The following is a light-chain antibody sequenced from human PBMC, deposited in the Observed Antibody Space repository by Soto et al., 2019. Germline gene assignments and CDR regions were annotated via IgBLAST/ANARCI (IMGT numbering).Light chain of an antibody. CDR3: QSYDSSLSVLV. CDR1: SSNIGAGYD. V-gene: IGLV1-40*01. Sequence: QLVLTQPPSVSGAPGQRVTISCTGSSSNIGAGYDVHWYQQLPGTAPKLLIYGNSNRPSGVPDRFSGSKSGTSASLAITGLQAEDEADYYCQSYDSSLSVLVFGTGTKLTVL. J-gene: IGLJ1*01. CDR2: GNS.